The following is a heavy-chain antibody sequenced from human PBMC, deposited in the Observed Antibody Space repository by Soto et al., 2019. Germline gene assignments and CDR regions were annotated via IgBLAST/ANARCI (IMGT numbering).Heavy chain of an antibody. V-gene: IGHV1-69*13. J-gene: IGHJ3*02. D-gene: IGHD4-17*01. CDR3: ARETTVTPRGAFDI. Sequence: SVKLSCKASGGTFSSYAISLVRQAPGQGLEWMGGIIPIFGTANYAQKFQGRVTITADESTSTAYMELSSLRSEDTAVYYCARETTVTPRGAFDIWGQGTMVTVS. CDR1: GGTFSSYA. CDR2: IIPIFGTA.